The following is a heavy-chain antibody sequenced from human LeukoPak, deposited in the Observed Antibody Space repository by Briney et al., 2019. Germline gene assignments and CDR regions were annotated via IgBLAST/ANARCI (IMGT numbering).Heavy chain of an antibody. CDR2: IIGSSGST. V-gene: IGHV3-23*01. J-gene: IGHJ4*02. CDR3: AKGAYDDSEIAYFDY. Sequence: SGGSLRLSCVASGFSFNNYAMNWVRQAPGKGLEWVSLIIGSSGSTFYADSVKGRFTISRDKSKNTLYLQMNSLRAEDTAVYYCAKGAYDDSEIAYFDYWGQGSLVTVSS. D-gene: IGHD4-17*01. CDR1: GFSFNNYA.